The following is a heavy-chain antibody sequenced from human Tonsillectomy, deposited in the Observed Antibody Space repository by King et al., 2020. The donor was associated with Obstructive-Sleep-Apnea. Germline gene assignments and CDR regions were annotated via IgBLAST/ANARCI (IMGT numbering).Heavy chain of an antibody. CDR2: IYYTGST. V-gene: IGHV4-39*07. D-gene: IGHD2-2*01. Sequence: QLQESGPGLVKPSETLSLTCTVSGGSISSTVYYWGWIRQPPGKGLEWIGSIYYTGSTHYSPSLKSRVTISVDTSKNELSLKLSSVTAADTAVYYCARDCRYCSSTILPGVWGQRTTVIVSS. CDR3: ARDCRYCSSTILPGV. J-gene: IGHJ6*02. CDR1: GGSISSTVYY.